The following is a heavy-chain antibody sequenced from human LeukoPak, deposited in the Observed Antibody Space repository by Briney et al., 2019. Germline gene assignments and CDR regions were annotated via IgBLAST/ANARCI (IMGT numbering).Heavy chain of an antibody. Sequence: SETLSLTCTVSGGSISSYYWSWIRQPPGKGLEWIGYIYYSGSTNYNPSLKSRVTISVDTSKNHFSLKLSSVTAADTAVYYCARLDLENYYFDYWGQGTLVTVSS. CDR2: IYYSGST. D-gene: IGHD1-1*01. CDR1: GGSISSYY. J-gene: IGHJ4*02. V-gene: IGHV4-59*08. CDR3: ARLDLENYYFDY.